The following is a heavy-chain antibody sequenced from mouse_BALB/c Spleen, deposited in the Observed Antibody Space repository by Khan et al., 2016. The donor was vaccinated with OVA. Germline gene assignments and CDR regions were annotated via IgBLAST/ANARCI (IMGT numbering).Heavy chain of an antibody. Sequence: QVQLQQSGAELVRPGSSVKISCKASGYAFSNYWMNWVKQRPGQGLERIGQIYPGDGDTSFNGKFRGKATLTADKSSSTAYMQLSSLTSEDSAVYFCARSGYDYFAYWGQGTLVTVSA. CDR2: IYPGDGDT. CDR3: ARSGYDYFAY. V-gene: IGHV1-80*01. D-gene: IGHD2-14*01. CDR1: GYAFSNYW. J-gene: IGHJ3*01.